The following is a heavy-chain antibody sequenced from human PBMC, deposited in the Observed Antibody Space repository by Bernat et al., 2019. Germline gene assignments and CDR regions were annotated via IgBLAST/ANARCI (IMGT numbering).Heavy chain of an antibody. CDR2: ISYDGSNK. Sequence: QVQLVESGGGVVQPGRSLRLSCAASGFTFSSYAMHWVRQAPGKGLEWVAVISYDGSNKYYADSVKGRFTISRDKSKNTLYLQMNSMRAEDTAVYYCARDLSGYSSGWYEYYFDYGGQGTMVTVTS. CDR1: GFTFSSYA. V-gene: IGHV3-30*01. CDR3: ARDLSGYSSGWYEYYFDY. J-gene: IGHJ4*02. D-gene: IGHD6-19*01.